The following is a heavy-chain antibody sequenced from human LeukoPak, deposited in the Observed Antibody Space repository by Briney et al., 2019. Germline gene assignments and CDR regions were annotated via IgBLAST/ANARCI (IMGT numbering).Heavy chain of an antibody. CDR2: ISWNGGSI. V-gene: IGHV3-9*01. Sequence: GRSLRLSCAASGFSFEDNAMHWVRQRPGEGLEWVSGISWNGGSIGYADSVKGRFTISRDNAKNSLYLQMNSLRAEDTAVYYCARDVYDYGDSGPDAFDIWGQGTMVTVSS. CDR1: GFSFEDNA. J-gene: IGHJ3*02. CDR3: ARDVYDYGDSGPDAFDI. D-gene: IGHD4-17*01.